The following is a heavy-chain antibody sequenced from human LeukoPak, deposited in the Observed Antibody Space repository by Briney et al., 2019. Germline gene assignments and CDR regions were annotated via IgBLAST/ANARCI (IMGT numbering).Heavy chain of an antibody. V-gene: IGHV4-59*01. Sequence: PSETLSLTCTVPGGSISSYYWSWIRQPPGKGLEWIGYIYYSGSTNYNPSLKSRVTISVDTSKDQFSLKLSSVTAADTAVYYCARFWSGYWHFDYWGQGTLVTVSS. D-gene: IGHD3-3*01. CDR1: GGSISSYY. CDR2: IYYSGST. CDR3: ARFWSGYWHFDY. J-gene: IGHJ4*02.